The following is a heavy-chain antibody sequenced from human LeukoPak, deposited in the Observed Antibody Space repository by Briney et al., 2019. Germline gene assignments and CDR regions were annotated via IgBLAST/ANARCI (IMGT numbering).Heavy chain of an antibody. CDR2: ISGSGGST. Sequence: PGGSLRLSCAASGFTFSSYGMSWVRQAPGKGLEWVSAISGSGGSTYYADSVKGRFTISRDNSKNTLYLQMNSLRAEDTAVYYCATTILTGYYNLDYWGQGTLVTVSS. D-gene: IGHD3-9*01. CDR3: ATTILTGYYNLDY. CDR1: GFTFSSYG. J-gene: IGHJ4*02. V-gene: IGHV3-23*01.